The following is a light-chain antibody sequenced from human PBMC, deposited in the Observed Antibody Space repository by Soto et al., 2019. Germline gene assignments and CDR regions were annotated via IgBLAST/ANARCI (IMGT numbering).Light chain of an antibody. Sequence: DIQRTHSPSAVSSSLGDRVTITCRASQSIISWLAWYQQXPGKAPQLLIYDASSLESGVPTRFSGSGSGTEFTLTISSLQPDDFATYYCQQYNSYSTFGQVAKVDI. CDR1: QSIISW. CDR3: QQYNSYST. V-gene: IGKV1-5*01. J-gene: IGKJ1*01. CDR2: DAS.